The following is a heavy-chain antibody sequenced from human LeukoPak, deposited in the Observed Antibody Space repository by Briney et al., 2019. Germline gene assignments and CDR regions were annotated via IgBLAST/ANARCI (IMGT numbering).Heavy chain of an antibody. D-gene: IGHD2-2*01. V-gene: IGHV1-18*01. CDR1: GYTFTSYG. CDR3: ARVRRYCSSTSCYAPLFDY. J-gene: IGHJ4*02. Sequence: GASVKVSCKASGYTFTSYGISWVRQAPGQGLEWMGWISAYNGNTNYAQKLQGRVTMTTDTSTSTAYMELRSLRYDDTAVYYCARVRRYCSSTSCYAPLFDYWGQGTLVTVSS. CDR2: ISAYNGNT.